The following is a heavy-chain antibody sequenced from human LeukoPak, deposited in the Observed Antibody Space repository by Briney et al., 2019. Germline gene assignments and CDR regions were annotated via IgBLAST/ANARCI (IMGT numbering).Heavy chain of an antibody. V-gene: IGHV1-69*13. CDR2: IIPIFGTA. Sequence: GASVKVSCKASGYTFTSYDLNWVRQAPGQGLEWMGGIIPIFGTANYAQKFQGRVTITADESTSTAYMELSSLRSEDTAVYYCARQGRAITTLNWFDPWGQGTLVTVSS. D-gene: IGHD1-14*01. CDR3: ARQGRAITTLNWFDP. J-gene: IGHJ5*02. CDR1: GYTFTSYD.